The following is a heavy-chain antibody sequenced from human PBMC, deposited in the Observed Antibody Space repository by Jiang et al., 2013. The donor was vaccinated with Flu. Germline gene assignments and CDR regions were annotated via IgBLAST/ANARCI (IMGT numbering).Heavy chain of an antibody. D-gene: IGHD5-18*01. J-gene: IGHJ4*02. Sequence: LLKPSETLSLTCTVSGGSISSSSYYWGWIRQPPGKGLEWIGSIYYSGSTYYNPSLKSRVTISVDTSKNQFSLKLSSVTAADTAVYYCARHDRYSYGFAYYFDYWGQGTLVTVSS. CDR3: ARHDRYSYGFAYYFDY. CDR2: IYYSGST. CDR1: GGSISSSSYY. V-gene: IGHV4-39*01.